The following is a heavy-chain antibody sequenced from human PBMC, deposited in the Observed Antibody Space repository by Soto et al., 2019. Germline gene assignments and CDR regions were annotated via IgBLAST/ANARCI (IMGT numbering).Heavy chain of an antibody. Sequence: QVQLVQSGAEVKKPGSSVQVSCKASGGTFSSYSINWVRQAPGQGLEWMGEIIPIFGTANYAQKFQGRVTITADESTSTAYMELSSLRSEDTAVYYGARDGGRHSGGIDYWGPGTLVTGSS. V-gene: IGHV1-69*01. CDR3: ARDGGRHSGGIDY. CDR1: GGTFSSYS. D-gene: IGHD1-26*01. J-gene: IGHJ4*02. CDR2: IIPIFGTA.